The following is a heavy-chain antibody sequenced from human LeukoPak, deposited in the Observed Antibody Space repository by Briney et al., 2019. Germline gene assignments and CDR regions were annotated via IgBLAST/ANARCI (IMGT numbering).Heavy chain of an antibody. V-gene: IGHV4-39*07. CDR1: GGSISSYC. Sequence: PSETLSLTCTVSGGSISSYCWGWIRQPPGKGLEWIGSIYSTGTTNYNPSLMSRVTISVDTSKNQFSLKLSSVTAADTAVYYCARRIGGSHDAFDIWGQGTMVTVSS. CDR2: IYSTGTT. D-gene: IGHD1-26*01. CDR3: ARRIGGSHDAFDI. J-gene: IGHJ3*02.